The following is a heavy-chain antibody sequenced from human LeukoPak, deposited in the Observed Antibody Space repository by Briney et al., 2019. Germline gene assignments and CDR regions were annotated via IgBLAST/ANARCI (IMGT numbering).Heavy chain of an antibody. CDR3: AKVAASEPWYYFDY. CDR2: ISGRGGST. Sequence: PGGSLRPSCAASGFTFSTYAMSWVRQAPGKGLEWVSLISGRGGSTYHADSVKGRFTISRDNSKNTLYLQMNSLRADDTAIYYCAKVAASEPWYYFDYWGQGTLVTVSS. J-gene: IGHJ4*02. D-gene: IGHD5-12*01. V-gene: IGHV3-23*01. CDR1: GFTFSTYA.